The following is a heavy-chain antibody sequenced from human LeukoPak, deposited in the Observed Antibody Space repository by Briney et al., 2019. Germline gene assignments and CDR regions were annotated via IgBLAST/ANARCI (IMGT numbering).Heavy chain of an antibody. CDR1: GFTFSSYG. V-gene: IGHV3-30*18. D-gene: IGHD3-10*01. CDR2: ISYDGSNK. CDR3: AKGNNYGSGSYYYYYGMDV. J-gene: IGHJ6*02. Sequence: PGGSLRLSCAASGFTFSSYGMHWVRQAPGKGLEWVAVISYDGSNKYYADSVKGRFTIPRDNSKNTLYLQMNSLRAEDTAVYYCAKGNNYGSGSYYYYYGMDVWGQGTTVTVSS.